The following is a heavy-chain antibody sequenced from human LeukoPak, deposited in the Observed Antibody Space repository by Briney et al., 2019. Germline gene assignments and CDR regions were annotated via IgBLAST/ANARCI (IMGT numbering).Heavy chain of an antibody. CDR2: VSYEGIHT. CDR3: VRDRFTDTYFDSFDV. Sequence: GGPLRLSCGASGFTFSHYPIHWVRQVPGKGLQWVAVVSYEGIHTYYADSVKGRFTISRDNSKKMVFLQMSSLRADDTALYYCVRDRFTDTYFDSFDVWGQGAMVIVSS. J-gene: IGHJ3*01. V-gene: IGHV3-30-3*01. CDR1: GFTFSHYP. D-gene: IGHD3-16*02.